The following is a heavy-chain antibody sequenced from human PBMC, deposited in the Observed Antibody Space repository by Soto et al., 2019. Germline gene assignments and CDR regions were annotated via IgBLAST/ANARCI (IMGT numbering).Heavy chain of an antibody. CDR2: ISAYNGNT. D-gene: IGHD3-3*01. J-gene: IGHJ3*02. CDR1: GYTFTSYG. CDR3: ARDRSRLQFLEWLHDAYDI. V-gene: IGHV1-18*01. Sequence: GASVKVSCKASGYTFTSYGISWVRQAPGQGLEWMGWISAYNGNTNYAQKLQGRVTMTTDTSTSTAYMELRSLRSDDTAVYYCARDRSRLQFLEWLHDAYDIWGQGTMVTVSS.